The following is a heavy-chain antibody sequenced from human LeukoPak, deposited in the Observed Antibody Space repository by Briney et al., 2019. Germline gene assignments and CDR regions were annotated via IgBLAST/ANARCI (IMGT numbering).Heavy chain of an antibody. V-gene: IGHV4-34*01. Sequence: SETLSLTCAVYGGSFSGYYWSWIRQPPGKGLEWIGEIYHSGNTNYNPSLKSRVTISVDTSKNQFSLKLSSVTAADTAVYYCARDYRKPHYDFWSGTYGMDVWGPGTTVTVSS. J-gene: IGHJ6*02. CDR3: ARDYRKPHYDFWSGTYGMDV. CDR1: GGSFSGYY. CDR2: IYHSGNT. D-gene: IGHD3-3*01.